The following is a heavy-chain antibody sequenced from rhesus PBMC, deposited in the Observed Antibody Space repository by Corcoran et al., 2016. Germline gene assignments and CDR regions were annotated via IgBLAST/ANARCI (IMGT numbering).Heavy chain of an antibody. J-gene: IGHJ5-2*02. V-gene: IGHV4S11*01. CDR2: LHGSGSST. D-gene: IGHD2-39*02. CDR3: ARHLGGGVCLDV. Sequence: QVQLQESGPGLVKPLETLSLTCAVSGGSISSNYWSWIRPAPGKGLEWIGYLHGSGSSTNDNPSLKSRVTLSVDTSKNQLSLKLSSVTAADTAVYYCARHLGGGVCLDVWGRGVLVTVSS. CDR1: GGSISSNY.